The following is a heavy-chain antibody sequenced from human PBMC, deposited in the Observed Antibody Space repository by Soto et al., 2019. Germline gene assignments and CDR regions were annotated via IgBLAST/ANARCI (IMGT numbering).Heavy chain of an antibody. J-gene: IGHJ6*02. D-gene: IGHD5-12*01. CDR3: AKTLRGYSGYDSLGLYYYYYGMDV. CDR2: ISYDGSNK. V-gene: IGHV3-30*18. CDR1: GFTFSSYG. Sequence: SLRRSCAASGFTFSSYGMHWVRQAPGKGLEWVAVISYDGSNKYYADSVKGRFTISRDNSKNTLYLQMNSLRAEDTAVYYCAKTLRGYSGYDSLGLYYYYYGMDVWGQGTTVTVS.